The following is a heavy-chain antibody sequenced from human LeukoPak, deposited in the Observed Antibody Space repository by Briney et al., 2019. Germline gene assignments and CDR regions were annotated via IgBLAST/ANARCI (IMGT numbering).Heavy chain of an antibody. Sequence: GGALRLSCAASGFTFSHYSMNGVRPAPGRGVEGVSCISSRSSYIDYAGPVRGGSTIHRDNAKNSLYVHMNSLRADGQAVYDFARGSSNYGYSFDIWGQGTMVTVSS. CDR2: ISSRSSYI. J-gene: IGHJ3*02. D-gene: IGHD4-11*01. CDR1: GFTFSHYS. V-gene: IGHV3-21*01. CDR3: ARGSSNYGYSFDI.